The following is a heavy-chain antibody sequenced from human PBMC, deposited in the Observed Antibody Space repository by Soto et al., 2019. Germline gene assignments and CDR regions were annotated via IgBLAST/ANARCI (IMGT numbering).Heavy chain of an antibody. CDR3: ARGQLPAATTYFDF. CDR2: IWFDGSNK. V-gene: IGHV3-33*01. D-gene: IGHD2-15*01. J-gene: IGHJ4*02. Sequence: QVHLVESGGGVVQPGGSLRLSCAASGFTFSSYAIHWVRQAPGKGLEWVAIIWFDGSNKYYADSVKGRFSISRDNSMNTLFLQMDSLRAEVTAVYYCARGQLPAATTYFDFWGQGTLVIVSS. CDR1: GFTFSSYA.